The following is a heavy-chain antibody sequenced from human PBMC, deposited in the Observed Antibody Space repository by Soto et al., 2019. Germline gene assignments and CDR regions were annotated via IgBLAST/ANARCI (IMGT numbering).Heavy chain of an antibody. J-gene: IGHJ3*02. D-gene: IGHD3-16*01. Sequence: GGSLRLSCAASGFTFSSYSMNWVRQAPGKGLEWVSSISSSSSYIYYADSVKGRFTISRDNAKNSLYLQMNSLRAEDTAVYYCARRGLQGVHAFDIWGQGTMVTVSS. CDR3: ARRGLQGVHAFDI. CDR2: ISSSSSYI. V-gene: IGHV3-21*01. CDR1: GFTFSSYS.